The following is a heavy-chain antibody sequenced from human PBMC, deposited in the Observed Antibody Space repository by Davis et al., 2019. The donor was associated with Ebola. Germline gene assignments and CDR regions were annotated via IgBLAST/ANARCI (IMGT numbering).Heavy chain of an antibody. V-gene: IGHV3-53*01. J-gene: IGHJ4*02. CDR1: GFTVSSNY. D-gene: IGHD2-2*01. CDR3: ARWYQPLPPIRGGFDY. CDR2: IYSGGST. Sequence: GESLKISCAASGFTVSSNYMSWVRQAPGKGLEWVSVIYSGGSTYYADSVKGRFTISRDNSKNTLYLQMNSLRAEDTAVYYCARWYQPLPPIRGGFDYWGQGNLVTVSS.